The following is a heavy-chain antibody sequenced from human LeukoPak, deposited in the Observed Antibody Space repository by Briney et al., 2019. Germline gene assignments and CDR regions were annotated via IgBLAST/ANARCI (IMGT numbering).Heavy chain of an antibody. CDR3: ATSGWYLLPGVY. Sequence: PSETLSLTYAVYGGSFSGYYWSWIRQPPGKGLEWIGEINHSGSTNYNPSLESRVTISVDTSKNQFSLKLSSVTAADTAVYYCATSGWYLLPGVYWGQGTLVTVSS. CDR1: GGSFSGYY. D-gene: IGHD6-19*01. J-gene: IGHJ4*02. V-gene: IGHV4-34*01. CDR2: INHSGST.